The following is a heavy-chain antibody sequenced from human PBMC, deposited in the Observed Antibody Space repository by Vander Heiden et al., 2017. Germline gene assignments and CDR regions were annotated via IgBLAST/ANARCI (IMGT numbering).Heavy chain of an antibody. CDR3: TSRSGSASWYCIDV. CDR1: GFTFGDYA. J-gene: IGHJ6*02. Sequence: EVQLVESGGGLVQPGRSLRLSCQASGFTFGDYAMSWVRQHPGKGLEWVGFIRSKAYGGTTEYAASLKGRFTISRDDSKSIAYLQMNSRKTEDTAVYYCTSRSGSASWYCIDVWGQGTTVTVSS. D-gene: IGHD6-6*01. CDR2: IRSKAYGGTT. V-gene: IGHV3-49*04.